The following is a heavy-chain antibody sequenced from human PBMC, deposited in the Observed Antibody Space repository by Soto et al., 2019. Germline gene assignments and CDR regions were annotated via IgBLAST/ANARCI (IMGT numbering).Heavy chain of an antibody. Sequence: SQTLSLTCAISGDSVSSNTGAWSWIRQSPWRGLEWLGRTYYRSKWYNDFAVSVKSRININADTSKNQFSLQLNSVTPEDTAVYYCARDTFPRSGWSYFDYWGQGTLVTVSA. D-gene: IGHD6-19*01. V-gene: IGHV6-1*01. CDR1: GDSVSSNTGA. J-gene: IGHJ4*02. CDR3: ARDTFPRSGWSYFDY. CDR2: TYYRSKWYN.